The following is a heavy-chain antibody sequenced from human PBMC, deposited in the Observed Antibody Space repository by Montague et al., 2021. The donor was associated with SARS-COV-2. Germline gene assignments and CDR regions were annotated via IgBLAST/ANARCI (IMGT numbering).Heavy chain of an antibody. Sequence: TLSLTCTVSGGSISSGGYYWSWIRQPPGKGLEWIGYIYYSGSTXYNPSLKSRVTISVDTSKNQFSLKLSSVTAADTAVYYCARSSAPSITIFGVSNTYWCFDLWGRGTLVTVSS. D-gene: IGHD3-3*01. CDR1: GGSISSGGYY. V-gene: IGHV4-31*03. CDR2: IYYSGST. CDR3: ARSSAPSITIFGVSNTYWCFDL. J-gene: IGHJ2*01.